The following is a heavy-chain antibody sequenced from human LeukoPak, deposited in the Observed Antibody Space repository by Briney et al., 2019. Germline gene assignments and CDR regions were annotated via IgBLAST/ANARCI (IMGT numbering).Heavy chain of an antibody. CDR3: ARDRLDITVAGTVDY. CDR2: ISYDGSNK. CDR1: GFTFTSYG. Sequence: GGSLRLSCVASGFTFTSYGMHWVRQAPGKGLEWVAVISYDGSNKYYADSVKGRFTISRDNSKNTLYLQMDSLRAEDTAVYYCARDRLDITVAGTVDYWGQGTLVTVSS. V-gene: IGHV3-30*19. J-gene: IGHJ4*02. D-gene: IGHD6-19*01.